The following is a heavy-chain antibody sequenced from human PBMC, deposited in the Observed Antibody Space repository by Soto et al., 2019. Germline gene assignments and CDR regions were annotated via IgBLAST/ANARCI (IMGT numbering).Heavy chain of an antibody. D-gene: IGHD2-2*01. V-gene: IGHV4-59*01. CDR1: GGSISSYY. Sequence: QVQLQESSPGLVKPSETLSLTCTVSGGSISSYYWSWIRQPPGKGLEWIGSIYYSGSTNYNHSLKSRVTISGDTSKNQFSLKLSSVTAADTAVYYCAGGYCSSTSCYDPLALWGYWGQGTLVTVSS. CDR2: IYYSGST. CDR3: AGGYCSSTSCYDPLALWGY. J-gene: IGHJ4*02.